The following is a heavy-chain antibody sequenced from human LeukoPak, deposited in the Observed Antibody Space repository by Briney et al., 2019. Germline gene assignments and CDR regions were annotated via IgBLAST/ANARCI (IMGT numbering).Heavy chain of an antibody. D-gene: IGHD4-17*01. Sequence: PSETLSLTCTVSGGSISSYYWTWIRQTLGKGLEWIGFIHYTGSTNYNPSLKSRVTISVDTSKSQFSLELTSVTAADTAVYYCAGGPAVTTNDYWGQGTLVTVFS. J-gene: IGHJ4*02. CDR2: IHYTGST. V-gene: IGHV4-59*01. CDR1: GGSISSYY. CDR3: AGGPAVTTNDY.